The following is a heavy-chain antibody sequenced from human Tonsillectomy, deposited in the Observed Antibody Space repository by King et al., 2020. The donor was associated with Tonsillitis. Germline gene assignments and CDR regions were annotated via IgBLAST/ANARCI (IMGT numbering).Heavy chain of an antibody. CDR3: ARDVDIVPTTVDY. J-gene: IGHJ4*02. CDR1: GYTFTSYG. CDR2: ISGYNGNI. V-gene: IGHV1-18*01. D-gene: IGHD5-12*01. Sequence: VQLVESGAEVKKPGASVEVSCKASGYTFTSYGISWVRQAPGQGLEWMGWISGYNGNINYAEKLQGRVTMTTDTSTSTAYMELRNLRYDDTAVYYCARDVDIVPTTVDYWGQGTLVTVSS.